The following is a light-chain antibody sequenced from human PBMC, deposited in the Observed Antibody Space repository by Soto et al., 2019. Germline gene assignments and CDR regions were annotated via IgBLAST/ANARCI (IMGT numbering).Light chain of an antibody. J-gene: IGLJ1*01. CDR2: AVT. Sequence: QSALTQPASVSGSPGQSITISCTAPSSEVGAYNYVSWYQQYPGKAPKLMIYAVTNRPSGVSNRFSGSKTGNTASLTISGLQAEDEADYYCFSHRGGDSHVFGTGTKVTVL. V-gene: IGLV2-14*01. CDR1: SSEVGAYNY. CDR3: FSHRGGDSHV.